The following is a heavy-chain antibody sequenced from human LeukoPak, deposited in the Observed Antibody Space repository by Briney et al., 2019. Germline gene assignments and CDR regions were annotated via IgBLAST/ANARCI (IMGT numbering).Heavy chain of an antibody. D-gene: IGHD3-10*01. CDR3: ARDYSGAGDGSDYAFFPVMDI. CDR1: GYDYRKYG. J-gene: IGHJ6*03. Sequence: ASVKVSCRGSGYDYRKYGVSWVRPARAQGSEWVGWISASDGETKYGRHFQGRVTLAIDTSRDTAYMEMRRLRSDDTAVYYCARDYSGAGDGSDYAFFPVMDIWGKGTTVIVSS. V-gene: IGHV1-18*01. CDR2: ISASDGET.